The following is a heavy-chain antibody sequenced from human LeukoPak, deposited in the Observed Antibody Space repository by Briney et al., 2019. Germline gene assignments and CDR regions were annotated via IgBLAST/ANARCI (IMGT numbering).Heavy chain of an antibody. Sequence: SVKVSCKASGGTFSSYAISWVRQAPGQGLEWMGRIIPILGIANYAQKFQGRVTITADKSTSTAYMELSSLRSEDTAVYYCAAPYYYDRTPFQHWGQGTLVTVSS. CDR3: AAPYYYDRTPFQH. CDR1: GGTFSSYA. D-gene: IGHD3-22*01. V-gene: IGHV1-69*04. CDR2: IIPILGIA. J-gene: IGHJ1*01.